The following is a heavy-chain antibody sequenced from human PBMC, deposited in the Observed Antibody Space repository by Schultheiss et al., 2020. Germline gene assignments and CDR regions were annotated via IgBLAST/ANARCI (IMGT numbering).Heavy chain of an antibody. CDR1: GGSISSGGYY. J-gene: IGHJ1*01. V-gene: IGHV4-31*03. CDR2: IYYSGST. CDR3: ANVLLWFGESRGYFQH. Sequence: SETLSLTCTVSGGSISSGGYYWSWIRQHPGKGLEWIGYIYYSGSTYYNPSLKSRVTISVDTSKNQFSPKLSSVTAADTAVYYCANVLLWFGESRGYFQHWGQGTLVTVSS. D-gene: IGHD3-10*01.